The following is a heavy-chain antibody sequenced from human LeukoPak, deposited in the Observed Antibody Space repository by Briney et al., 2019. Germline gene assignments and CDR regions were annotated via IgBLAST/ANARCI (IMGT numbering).Heavy chain of an antibody. J-gene: IGHJ4*02. Sequence: ASVKVSCKASGYTFTSSGISWVRQAPGQGLEWMGWISAYNGNTSYAQKLQGRVTMITDTSTSTAYMELRSLRSDDTAVYYCARDYDSSGYQGLKFDYWGQGTLVTVSS. CDR1: GYTFTSSG. CDR3: ARDYDSSGYQGLKFDY. V-gene: IGHV1-18*01. D-gene: IGHD3-22*01. CDR2: ISAYNGNT.